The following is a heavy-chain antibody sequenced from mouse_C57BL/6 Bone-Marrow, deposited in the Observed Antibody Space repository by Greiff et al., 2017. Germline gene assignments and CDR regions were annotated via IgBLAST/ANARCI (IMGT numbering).Heavy chain of an antibody. CDR3: ARDYSNSYYAMDY. V-gene: IGHV1-69*01. CDR2: IDPSDSYT. CDR1: GYTFTSYW. D-gene: IGHD2-5*01. J-gene: IGHJ4*01. Sequence: VQLQQPGAELVMPGASVKLSCKASGYTFTSYWMHWVKQRPGQGLEWIGEIDPSDSYTNYNQKFKGKSTLTVDKSSSTAYRQLSSLTSEDSAVYYCARDYSNSYYAMDYWGQGTSVTVSS.